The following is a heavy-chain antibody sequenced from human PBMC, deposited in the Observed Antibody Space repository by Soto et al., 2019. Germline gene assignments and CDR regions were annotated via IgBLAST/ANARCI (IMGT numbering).Heavy chain of an antibody. D-gene: IGHD6-19*01. J-gene: IGHJ4*02. CDR2: IYYSGST. CDR1: GGSISSGGYY. Sequence: KSSETLSLTCTVSGGSISSGGYYWSWIRQHPGKGLEWIGYIYYSGSTYYNPSLKSRVTISVDTSKNQFSLKLSSVTAADTAVYYCAREIAVAAQGSFDYWGQGTLVTVSS. CDR3: AREIAVAAQGSFDY. V-gene: IGHV4-31*02.